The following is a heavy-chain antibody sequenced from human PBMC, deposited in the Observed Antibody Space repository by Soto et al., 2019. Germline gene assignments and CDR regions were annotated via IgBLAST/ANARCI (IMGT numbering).Heavy chain of an antibody. CDR3: ARGGSSSDNGMDV. CDR2: ISSRSYTI. CDR1: GFSFSTYS. V-gene: IGHV3-48*02. D-gene: IGHD6-6*01. Sequence: EVQLVESGGGLVQPGGSLRLSCAASGFSFSTYSMNWVRQAPGKGLEWVSYISSRSYTIYYIDSVKGRFTISRDNAKSSLYLQMNSLRDEDTAVYYWARGGSSSDNGMDVWGQGTTVTVCS. J-gene: IGHJ6*02.